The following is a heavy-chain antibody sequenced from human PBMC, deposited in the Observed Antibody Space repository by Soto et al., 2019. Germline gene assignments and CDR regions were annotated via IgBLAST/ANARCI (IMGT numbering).Heavy chain of an antibody. V-gene: IGHV5-51*01. J-gene: IGHJ6*02. Sequence: ESLKISCKASGYIFTLYWIGWVRQMPGKGLEWMGIIYPGDSDTRYSPSFQGQVTISADKSISTASLQWSSLKASDTAVYYCARQSPTPGYYYFSYGMDVWGQGTTVTVSS. D-gene: IGHD4-17*01. CDR3: ARQSPTPGYYYFSYGMDV. CDR1: GYIFTLYW. CDR2: IYPGDSDT.